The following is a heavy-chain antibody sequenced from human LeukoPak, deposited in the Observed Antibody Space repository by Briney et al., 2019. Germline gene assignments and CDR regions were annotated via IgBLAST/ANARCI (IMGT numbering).Heavy chain of an antibody. CDR1: GYTFTSYG. CDR2: IGTYNGNT. CDR3: ARDRQSCSSSSCLVDS. V-gene: IGHV1-18*01. Sequence: ASVNVSCKASGYTFTSYGISWVRQARGQGLEWMGWIGTYNGNTNYAQNLQGRVTMTTDTSTSTAYMELRSLRSDDTAVYYCARDRQSCSSSSCLVDSWGQGTLVTVSS. D-gene: IGHD2-2*01. J-gene: IGHJ4*02.